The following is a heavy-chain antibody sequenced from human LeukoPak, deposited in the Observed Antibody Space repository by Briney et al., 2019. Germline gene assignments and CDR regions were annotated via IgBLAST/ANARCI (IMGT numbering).Heavy chain of an antibody. CDR1: GGSISSSSYF. CDR3: ARGIGIAAARNWFDP. V-gene: IGHV4-39*07. J-gene: IGHJ5*02. Sequence: SETLSLTCTVSGGSISSSSYFWGWIRQPPGKGLEWIGEINHSGSTNYNPSLKSRVTISVDTSKNQFSLKLSSVTAADTAVYYCARGIGIAAARNWFDPWGQGTLVTVSS. CDR2: INHSGST. D-gene: IGHD6-13*01.